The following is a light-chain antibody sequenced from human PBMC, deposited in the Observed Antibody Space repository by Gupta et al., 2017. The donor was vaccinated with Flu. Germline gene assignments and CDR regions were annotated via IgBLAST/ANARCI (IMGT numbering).Light chain of an antibody. CDR2: SNS. J-gene: IGLJ2*01. Sequence: QPVLPQPPSASRTPAQSVTIACSGSNSNIESNAVHWYQHYPGTAPKLLIYSNSQRPTGVPDRFSGSKSGTSASLAIRGIQSDDEADYYCEAWDDGLKGVVFGGGTKLTV. V-gene: IGLV1-44*01. CDR3: EAWDDGLKGVV. CDR1: NSNIESNA.